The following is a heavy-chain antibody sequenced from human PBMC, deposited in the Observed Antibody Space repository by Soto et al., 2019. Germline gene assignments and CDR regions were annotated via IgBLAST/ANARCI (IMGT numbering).Heavy chain of an antibody. CDR2: ISYSGNT. V-gene: IGHV4-30-4*01. J-gene: IGHJ5*02. CDR3: ARGRGYSYGLDP. CDR1: GDSISSNNNY. D-gene: IGHD5-18*01. Sequence: QVQLQESGPGLVKPSQTLSLTCTVSGDSISSNNNYWSWIRQPPGEGLEWIGFISYSGNTPYSPSHKSRLAISRDSSKNQFSRSLSSVTPADTAVYYCARGRGYSYGLDPWGQGTLVTVSS.